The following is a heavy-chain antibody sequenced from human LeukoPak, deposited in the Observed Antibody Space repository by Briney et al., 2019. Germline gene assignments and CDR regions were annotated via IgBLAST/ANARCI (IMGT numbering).Heavy chain of an antibody. CDR2: MNPNSGNT. Sequence: ASVNVSCKASVYTFTSYDINWVRQATRQGLEWMGSMNPNSGNTGHAHKFKGRVTMTTNTSISTAYMELCSLRSEDTAVYYCARGPPITMKVVVTPIDDWGQGTLVTVSS. V-gene: IGHV1-8*01. CDR1: VYTFTSYD. CDR3: ARGPPITMKVVVTPIDD. D-gene: IGHD3-22*01. J-gene: IGHJ4*02.